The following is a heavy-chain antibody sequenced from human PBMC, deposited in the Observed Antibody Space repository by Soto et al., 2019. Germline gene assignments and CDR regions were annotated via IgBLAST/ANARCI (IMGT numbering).Heavy chain of an antibody. Sequence: PGESLKISCKGSGYSFTSYWIGWVRQMPGKGLEWMGIIYPGDSDTRYSPSFQGQVTISADKSISTAYLQWSSLKASDTAMYYCARHGTAKRGTYDFCSGYQRYYYYYMDVWGKGTTVTVSS. CDR3: ARHGTAKRGTYDFCSGYQRYYYYYMDV. V-gene: IGHV5-51*01. D-gene: IGHD3-3*01. CDR1: GYSFTSYW. CDR2: IYPGDSDT. J-gene: IGHJ6*03.